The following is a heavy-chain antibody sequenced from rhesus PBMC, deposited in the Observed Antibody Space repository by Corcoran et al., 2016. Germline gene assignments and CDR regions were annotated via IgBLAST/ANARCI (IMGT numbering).Heavy chain of an antibody. CDR2: IYGNSAST. CDR3: ARGSSYSYYGLDS. Sequence: QVKLQQWGEGLVKPSETLSLTCAVYGGSISGYYYWSWIRQPPEKGLEWIGYIYGNSASTNYNPSLKNRVTISQDTSKNQFSLKLSSVTAADTAVYYCARGSSYSYYGLDSWGQGVVVTVSS. J-gene: IGHJ6*01. D-gene: IGHD4-29*01. CDR1: GGSISGYYY. V-gene: IGHV4-73*01.